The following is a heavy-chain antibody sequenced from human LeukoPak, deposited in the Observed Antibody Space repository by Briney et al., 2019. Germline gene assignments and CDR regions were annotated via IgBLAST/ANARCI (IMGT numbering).Heavy chain of an antibody. Sequence: PSETLSLTCTVSGGSISSSNYYWGWIRQPPGKGLEWIGSIHYSGVTYSNPSLKSRVTLSVETSKTQFSLKLTSVTAADTAVYYCAKPIEMAPIKDAFDIWGPGTMVTVSS. J-gene: IGHJ3*02. V-gene: IGHV4-39*01. D-gene: IGHD5-24*01. CDR1: GGSISSSNYY. CDR3: AKPIEMAPIKDAFDI. CDR2: IHYSGVT.